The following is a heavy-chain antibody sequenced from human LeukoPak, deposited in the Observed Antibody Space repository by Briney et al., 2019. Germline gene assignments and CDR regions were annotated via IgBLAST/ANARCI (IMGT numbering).Heavy chain of an antibody. CDR1: GFTFSSYS. D-gene: IGHD3-22*01. CDR2: ISSSSSYI. Sequence: GGSLRLSCAASGFTFSSYSMNWVRQAPGKGLEWVSSISSSSSYIYYADSVKGRFTISRDNAKNSLYLQMNSLRAEDTAVYYCARGPSPLHYYDSSGYSDYWGQGTLVTVSS. J-gene: IGHJ4*02. CDR3: ARGPSPLHYYDSSGYSDY. V-gene: IGHV3-21*04.